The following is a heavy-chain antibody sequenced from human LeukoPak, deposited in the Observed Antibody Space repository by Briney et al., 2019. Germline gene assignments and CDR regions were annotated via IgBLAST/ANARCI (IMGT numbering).Heavy chain of an antibody. V-gene: IGHV3-74*01. J-gene: IGHJ4*02. CDR1: GLTFSSYW. D-gene: IGHD3-3*01. Sequence: GGSLRLSCAASGLTFSSYWMHWVRQAPGKGLVWVSRINSDGSSTSYADSVKGRFTISRDNAKNTLYLQMNSLRAEDTAVYYCAREEYNSIFGVVILDYWGQGTLVTVSS. CDR2: INSDGSST. CDR3: AREEYNSIFGVVILDY.